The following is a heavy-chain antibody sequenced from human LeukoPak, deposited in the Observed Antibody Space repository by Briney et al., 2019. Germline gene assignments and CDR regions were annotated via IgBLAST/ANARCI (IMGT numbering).Heavy chain of an antibody. D-gene: IGHD3-10*01. Sequence: ASVTVSCKASGYTFTGYYMHWVRQAPGQGREWMGWINPNCGGTNYAQKFQGRVTMTRDTSISTAYMELSRMRADDTAVSYCARVPETMVRGVINSFDPWRQGTLVTVSS. CDR2: INPNCGGT. CDR1: GYTFTGYY. CDR3: ARVPETMVRGVINSFDP. V-gene: IGHV1-2*02. J-gene: IGHJ5*02.